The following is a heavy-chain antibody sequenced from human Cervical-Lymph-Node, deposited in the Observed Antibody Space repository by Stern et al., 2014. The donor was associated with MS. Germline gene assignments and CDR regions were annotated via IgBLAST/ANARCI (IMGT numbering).Heavy chain of an antibody. Sequence: QVQLQESGPGLVKPSGTLSLTCAVSGDSISSTKWWSWVRQPPREGLEWIGQIYHSGPTNYTPSLKSRSTILVDKSKNQFSLKLSSVTAADTAVYYCASSICGLVNWFDPWGQGTLVTVSA. CDR3: ASSICGLVNWFDP. V-gene: IGHV4-4*02. D-gene: IGHD3/OR15-3a*01. J-gene: IGHJ5*02. CDR1: GDSISSTKW. CDR2: IYHSGPT.